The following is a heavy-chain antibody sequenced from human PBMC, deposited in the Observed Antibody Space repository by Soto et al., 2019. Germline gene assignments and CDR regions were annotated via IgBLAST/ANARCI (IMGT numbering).Heavy chain of an antibody. CDR2: IYYSGST. J-gene: IGHJ6*02. CDR3: ARARGYCISTSCYFTYYYYGMDV. CDR1: GGSISSGDYY. D-gene: IGHD2-2*01. V-gene: IGHV4-30-4*01. Sequence: PSETLSLTCTVSGGSISSGDYYWSWIRQPPGKGLEWIGYIYYSGSTYYNPSLKSRVTISVDTSKNQFSLKLSSVTAADTAVYYCARARGYCISTSCYFTYYYYGMDVWGQGTTVTVS.